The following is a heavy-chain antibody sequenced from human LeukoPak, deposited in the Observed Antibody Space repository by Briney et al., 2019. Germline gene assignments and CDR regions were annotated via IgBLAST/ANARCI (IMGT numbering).Heavy chain of an antibody. CDR3: ARYDVWGTYRAFDY. J-gene: IGHJ4*02. Sequence: SETLSLTCTVSGYSISSDYYWGWIRQPPGKGLEWIGFIYHSGSTYYNPSPKSRVTISVDTSKNQFSLKLSSVTAADTAVYYCARYDVWGTYRAFDYWGQGTLVTVSS. D-gene: IGHD3-16*02. V-gene: IGHV4-38-2*02. CDR1: GYSISSDYY. CDR2: IYHSGST.